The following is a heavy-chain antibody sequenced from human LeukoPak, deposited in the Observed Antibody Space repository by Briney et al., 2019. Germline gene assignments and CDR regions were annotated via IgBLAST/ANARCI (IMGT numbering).Heavy chain of an antibody. V-gene: IGHV6-1*01. J-gene: IGHJ3*02. CDR1: GDSVSSDSAA. CDR2: TYYRSKWYI. Sequence: SQTLSLTCAISGDSVSSDSAAWNWIRQSPSRGLEWLGRTYYRSKWYIDYAVFVKGRITMNPDTSKNQFSLQLNSVTPEDTAVYYCARRASTFHAFHIWGPGTMVTVSS. D-gene: IGHD1-26*01. CDR3: ARRASTFHAFHI.